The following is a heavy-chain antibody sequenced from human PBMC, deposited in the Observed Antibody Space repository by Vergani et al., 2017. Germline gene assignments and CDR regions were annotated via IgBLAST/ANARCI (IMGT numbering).Heavy chain of an antibody. D-gene: IGHD4-17*01. CDR1: GFTFNSYG. J-gene: IGHJ4*02. CDR2: IRSDESRR. CDR3: AKRPMTTVTTDDY. Sequence: QVQLVESGGGVVQPGGSLRLSCAASGFTFNSYGMHWVRQAPGKGLEWVASIRSDESRRYYGDSMEGPFTISRDNSKNTLYLQMNSLRAEDTAVYYCAKRPMTTVTTDDYWGQGTLVTVSS. V-gene: IGHV3-30*02.